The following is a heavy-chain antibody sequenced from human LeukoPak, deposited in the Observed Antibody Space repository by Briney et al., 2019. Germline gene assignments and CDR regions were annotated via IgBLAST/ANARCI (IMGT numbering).Heavy chain of an antibody. Sequence: GGSLRLSCAASGFTFSTYNMNWVRQAPGKGLEWVSSISGSSSYIYYADPVKGRFTISRDNAKNSLYLQMNSLRAEDTAVYYCASPYSSRWYELCYWGQGTLVTVSS. D-gene: IGHD6-13*01. CDR3: ASPYSSRWYELCY. CDR1: GFTFSTYN. CDR2: ISGSSSYI. J-gene: IGHJ4*02. V-gene: IGHV3-21*01.